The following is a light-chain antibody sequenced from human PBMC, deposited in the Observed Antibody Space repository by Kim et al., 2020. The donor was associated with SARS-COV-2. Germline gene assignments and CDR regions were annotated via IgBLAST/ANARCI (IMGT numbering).Light chain of an antibody. CDR3: YSAADNFWV. V-gene: IGLV3-27*01. CDR1: VLAKKY. CDR2: KDS. Sequence: SYELTQPSSVSVSPGQTASITCSGDVLAKKYARWFQQKPGQAPVLVIYKDSERPSGIPERFSGSSSGTTVTLTISGAQVEDEADYYCYSAADNFWVFGGGNQLTVL. J-gene: IGLJ3*02.